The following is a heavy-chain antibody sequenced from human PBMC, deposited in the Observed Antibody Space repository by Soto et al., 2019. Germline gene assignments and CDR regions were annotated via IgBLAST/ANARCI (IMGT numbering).Heavy chain of an antibody. Sequence: SETLSLTCSVSGGTINSGDYFWSWIRQPPGKGLEWIGSIFYTGSTYYSPSLKSRASMSMDTSKNLFSLRLRSLTAADTAVYYCARIPGIVVAGTLPVYYDYWGQGTQVTVSS. J-gene: IGHJ4*02. CDR2: IFYTGST. D-gene: IGHD6-19*01. V-gene: IGHV4-30-4*01. CDR1: GGTINSGDYF. CDR3: ARIPGIVVAGTLPVYYDY.